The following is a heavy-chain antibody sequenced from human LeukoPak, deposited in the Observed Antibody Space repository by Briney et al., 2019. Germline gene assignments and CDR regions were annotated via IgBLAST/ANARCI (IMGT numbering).Heavy chain of an antibody. J-gene: IGHJ1*01. D-gene: IGHD6-19*01. CDR3: ARDVDSSGWYYFQH. Sequence: GRSLRLSCAASGFTFSSYAMHWVRQAPGKGLEWVAVISYDGSNKYYADSVKGRFTISRDNSENTLYLQMNGLRAEDTAVYYCARDVDSSGWYYFQHWGQGTLVTVSS. V-gene: IGHV3-30*04. CDR1: GFTFSSYA. CDR2: ISYDGSNK.